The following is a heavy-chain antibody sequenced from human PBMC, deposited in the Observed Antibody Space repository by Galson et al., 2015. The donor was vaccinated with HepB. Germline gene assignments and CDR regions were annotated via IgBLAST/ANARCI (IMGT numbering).Heavy chain of an antibody. J-gene: IGHJ4*02. CDR2: ISAYNGNT. V-gene: IGHV1-18*01. Sequence: ISWVRQAPGQGLEWMGWISAYNGNTNYAQKLQGRVTMTTDTSTSTAYMELRSLRSDDTAVYYCARVLLWFGEYKESDYWGQGTLVTVSS. CDR3: ARVLLWFGEYKESDY. D-gene: IGHD3-10*01.